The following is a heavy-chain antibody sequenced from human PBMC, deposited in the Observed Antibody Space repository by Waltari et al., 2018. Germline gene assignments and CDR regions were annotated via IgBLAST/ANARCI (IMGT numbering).Heavy chain of an antibody. CDR3: ARVEMATGFDY. D-gene: IGHD5-12*01. V-gene: IGHV3-53*02. CDR1: GFTVSSNY. CDR2: IYSGGST. J-gene: IGHJ4*02. Sequence: EVQLVETGGGLIQPGGSLRLSCAASGFTVSSNYISWVRQAPGKGLEWVSVIYSGGSTYYADSVKGRFTISRDNSKNTLYLQMNSLRAEDTAVYYCARVEMATGFDYWGQGTLVTVSS.